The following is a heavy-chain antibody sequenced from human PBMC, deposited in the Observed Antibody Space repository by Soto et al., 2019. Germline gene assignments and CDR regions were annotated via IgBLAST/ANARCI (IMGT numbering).Heavy chain of an antibody. J-gene: IGHJ6*02. CDR3: VRDYVMDV. V-gene: IGHV3-21*01. D-gene: IGHD3-10*02. CDR2: ISTTSTYI. Sequence: GGSLRLSCAAPGFTFSGDAMNWVRQAPGKGLEWVSSISTTSTYIYYAESVKGRFTISRDNANNSLHLQMNSLRAEDTAVYYCVRDYVMDVWGQGTTVTVSS. CDR1: GFTFSGDA.